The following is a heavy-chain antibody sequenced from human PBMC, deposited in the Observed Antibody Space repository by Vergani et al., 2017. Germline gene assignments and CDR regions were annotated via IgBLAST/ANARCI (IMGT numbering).Heavy chain of an antibody. CDR3: AKDMGTSSGGGWFDP. CDR1: GFTSAGYA. D-gene: IGHD6-6*01. J-gene: IGHJ5*02. CDR2: ISWNSNSI. Sequence: EVQLEESGGGLVLPGRSLRLSCVASGFTSAGYAMHWVRQAPGKGLEWVSVISWNSNSIGYAASGKGRFTMSRDNAKNSLYLQMNSLRAEDTALYYSAKDMGTSSGGGWFDPWGQGTLVTVSS. V-gene: IGHV3-9*02.